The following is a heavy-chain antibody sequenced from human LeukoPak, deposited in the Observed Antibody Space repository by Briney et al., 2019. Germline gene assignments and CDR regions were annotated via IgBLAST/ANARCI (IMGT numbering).Heavy chain of an antibody. J-gene: IGHJ6*02. D-gene: IGHD3-9*01. CDR2: INPNSGGT. CDR1: RYTFTGYY. Sequence: ASVKVSCKASRYTFTGYYMHWVRQAPGQGLEWMGRINPNSGGTNYAQKFQGRVTMTRDTSISTAYMELSRLRSDDTAVYYCARNILTPYYYYGMDVWGQGTTVTVSS. CDR3: ARNILTPYYYYGMDV. V-gene: IGHV1-2*06.